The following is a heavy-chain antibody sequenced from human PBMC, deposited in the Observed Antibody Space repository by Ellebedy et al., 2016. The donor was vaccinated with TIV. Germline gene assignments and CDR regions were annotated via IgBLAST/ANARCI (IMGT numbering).Heavy chain of an antibody. Sequence: GESLKISCIASGFNFRSYWMTWVRQAPGKGLEWVANIRQEGDVKYYVDSVRGRFTVSRDNARNSLYLQMNNLRVEDMAVYYCARRGSYGDYAVQINSWSDTWGQGTLVTVSS. CDR2: IRQEGDVK. CDR3: ARRGSYGDYAVQINSWSDT. CDR1: GFNFRSYW. V-gene: IGHV3-7*01. D-gene: IGHD3-16*01. J-gene: IGHJ5*02.